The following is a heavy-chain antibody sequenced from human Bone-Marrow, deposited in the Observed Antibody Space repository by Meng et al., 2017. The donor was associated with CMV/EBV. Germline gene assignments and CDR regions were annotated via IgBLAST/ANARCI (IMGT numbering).Heavy chain of an antibody. D-gene: IGHD2-2*02. Sequence: GESLKISCAASGFTFSDYYMSWIRQAPGKGLEWVSYISSSGSTIYYADSVKGRFTISRDNAKNSLYLQMNSLRAEDTAVYYCARDSLIPAAILRYYYYGMDVWGQGTTVTVSS. J-gene: IGHJ6*02. CDR3: ARDSLIPAAILRYYYYGMDV. CDR2: ISSSGSTI. V-gene: IGHV3-11*04. CDR1: GFTFSDYY.